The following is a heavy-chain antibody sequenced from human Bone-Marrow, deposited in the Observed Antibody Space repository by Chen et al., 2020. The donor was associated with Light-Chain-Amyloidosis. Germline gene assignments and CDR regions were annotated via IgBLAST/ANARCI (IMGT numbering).Heavy chain of an antibody. CDR1: GYSFTNYV. J-gene: IGHJ4*02. Sequence: QVQLVQSGAEVKRPGASLQASCKASGYSFTNYVIHWVRQAPGQGLEGMGWIHAGNGNTKYSDMFHGRLSFSRDTSATTAYMDMITLRSDDTAVYYCARGSGYDMADWGQGTLVTVSS. CDR3: ARGSGYDMAD. CDR2: IHAGNGNT. D-gene: IGHD5-12*01. V-gene: IGHV1-3*01.